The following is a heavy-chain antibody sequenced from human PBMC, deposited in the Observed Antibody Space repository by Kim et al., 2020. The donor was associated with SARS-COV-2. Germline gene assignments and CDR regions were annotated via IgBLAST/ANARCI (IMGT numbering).Heavy chain of an antibody. J-gene: IGHJ5*02. Sequence: KDAPKFQGRVTMTRDTSIRTAYMGLSRLRSDDTAVYYCAREVGSTGWFDPWGQGTLVTVSS. D-gene: IGHD1-26*01. V-gene: IGHV1-2*02. CDR3: AREVGSTGWFDP.